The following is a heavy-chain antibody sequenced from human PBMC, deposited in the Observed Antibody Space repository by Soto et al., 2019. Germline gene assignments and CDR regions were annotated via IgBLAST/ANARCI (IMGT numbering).Heavy chain of an antibody. J-gene: IGHJ2*01. V-gene: IGHV4-59*08. CDR2: IYYSGST. CDR1: GGSISSYY. Sequence: SETLSLTCTVSGGSISSYYWSWIRQPPGKGLEWIGYIYYSGSTNYNPSLKSRVTISVDTSKNQFSLKLSSVTAADTAVYYCARRVTVDPYWYFDLWGRGTLVTVSS. D-gene: IGHD6-19*01. CDR3: ARRVTVDPYWYFDL.